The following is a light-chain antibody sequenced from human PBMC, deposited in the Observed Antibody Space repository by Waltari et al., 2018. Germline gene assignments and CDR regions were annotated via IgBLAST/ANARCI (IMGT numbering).Light chain of an antibody. V-gene: IGKV4-1*01. J-gene: IGKJ1*01. CDR1: RSILSSANNKNY. CDR2: WAS. CDR3: QEYYTIPPWA. Sequence: DIVMTQSPDSLAMSLGESATINCRSSRSILSSANNKNYLGWYQKKPGQPPKLHFYWASTRHSGVPDRFSASGSGTDFSLTISSLQAEDVAVYYCQEYYTIPPWAFGQGTKVEIK.